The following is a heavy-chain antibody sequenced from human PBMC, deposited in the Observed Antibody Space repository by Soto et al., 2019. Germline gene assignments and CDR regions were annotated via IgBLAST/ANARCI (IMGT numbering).Heavy chain of an antibody. Sequence: GGSLRLSCAASGFTFSDHYMDWVRQAPGKGLEWVNRIRNKANSYTTAYAACVKGRITSARDDSKNSLYMQMISLNTDDTSVYFCARRPAGGPADYWGQGTLVTVSS. V-gene: IGHV3-72*01. CDR3: ARRPAGGPADY. D-gene: IGHD3-16*01. CDR1: GFTFSDHY. CDR2: IRNKANSYTT. J-gene: IGHJ4*02.